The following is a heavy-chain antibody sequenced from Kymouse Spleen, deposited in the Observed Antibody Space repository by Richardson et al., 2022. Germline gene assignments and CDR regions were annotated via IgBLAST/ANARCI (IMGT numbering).Heavy chain of an antibody. CDR1: GFTFSNAW. CDR2: IKSKTDGGTT. Sequence: EVQLVESGGGLVKPGGSLRLSCAASGFTFSNAWMSWVRQAPGKGLEWVGRIKSKTDGGTTDYAAPVKGRFTISRDDSKNTLYLQMNSLKTEDTAVYYCTTAHSSSWYGGFDYWGQGTLVTVSS. D-gene: IGHD6-13*01. CDR3: TTAHSSSWYGGFDY. V-gene: IGHV3-15*01. J-gene: IGHJ4*02.